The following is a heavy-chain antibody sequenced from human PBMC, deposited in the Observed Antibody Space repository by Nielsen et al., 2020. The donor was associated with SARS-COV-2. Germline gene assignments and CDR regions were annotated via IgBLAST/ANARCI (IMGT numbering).Heavy chain of an antibody. D-gene: IGHD2-15*01. J-gene: IGHJ6*02. V-gene: IGHV3-48*02. Sequence: GESLKISCAASGFTFSSYSMNWVRQAPGKGLEWVSYISSSSSTIYYADSVKGRFTISRDNAKNSLYLQMNSLRDEDTAVYYCARELLVVAATLVYYGMDVWGQGTTVTVSS. CDR3: ARELLVVAATLVYYGMDV. CDR1: GFTFSSYS. CDR2: ISSSSSTI.